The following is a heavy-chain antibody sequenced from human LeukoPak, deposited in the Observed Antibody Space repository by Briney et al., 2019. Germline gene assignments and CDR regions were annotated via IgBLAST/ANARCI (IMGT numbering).Heavy chain of an antibody. CDR2: ISSSGSTI. CDR1: GFTFSDYY. D-gene: IGHD1-14*01. Sequence: GGSLRLSCAASGFTFSDYYMSWIRQAPGKGLEWVSYISSSGSTIYYADSVKGRFTISRDNAKNSLYLQMNSLRAEDTAVYYCARDLAGQPPWGGDYYYYMDVWGKGTTVTVSS. J-gene: IGHJ6*03. V-gene: IGHV3-11*01. CDR3: ARDLAGQPPWGGDYYYYMDV.